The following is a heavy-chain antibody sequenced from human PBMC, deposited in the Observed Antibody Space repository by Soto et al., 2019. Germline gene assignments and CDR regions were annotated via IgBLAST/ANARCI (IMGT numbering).Heavy chain of an antibody. CDR2: ISAYNGNT. CDR1: GYTFTSYG. J-gene: IGHJ4*02. CDR3: ARDRGYYDSSGYKPPGY. D-gene: IGHD3-22*01. V-gene: IGHV1-18*01. Sequence: QVQLVQSGAEVKKPGASVKVSCKASGYTFTSYGISWVRQAPGQGLEWMGWISAYNGNTNYAQKLQGRVTMTTDTSTNTAYMELRSLRSDDTAVYYCARDRGYYDSSGYKPPGYWGQGTLVTVSS.